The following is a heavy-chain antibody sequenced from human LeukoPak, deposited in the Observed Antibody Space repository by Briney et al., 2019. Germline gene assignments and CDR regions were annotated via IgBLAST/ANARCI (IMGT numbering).Heavy chain of an antibody. Sequence: GESLKISCKGSGYIFAAYWIGWVRQMPGKGLEWMGSIYPGDSDTRYSPSFQGQVTISVDRSINTAYLQWNSLKAPDTAIYYCARLQEDIVVVPAAIPYNWFDPWGPGSLVTVSS. CDR2: IYPGDSDT. CDR3: ARLQEDIVVVPAAIPYNWFDP. D-gene: IGHD2-2*01. CDR1: GYIFAAYW. V-gene: IGHV5-51*01. J-gene: IGHJ5*02.